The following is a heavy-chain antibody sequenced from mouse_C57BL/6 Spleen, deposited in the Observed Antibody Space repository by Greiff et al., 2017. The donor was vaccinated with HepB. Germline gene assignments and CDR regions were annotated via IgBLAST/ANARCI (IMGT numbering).Heavy chain of an antibody. V-gene: IGHV1-52*01. Sequence: VKLQQPGAELVRPGSSVKLSCKASGYTFTSYWMHWVKQRPIQGLEWIGNIDPSDSETHYNQKFKDKATLTVDKSSSTAYMQLSSLTSEDSAVYYCARGGTTVVVPFDYWGQGTTLTVSS. D-gene: IGHD1-1*01. CDR1: GYTFTSYW. CDR2: IDPSDSET. CDR3: ARGGTTVVVPFDY. J-gene: IGHJ2*01.